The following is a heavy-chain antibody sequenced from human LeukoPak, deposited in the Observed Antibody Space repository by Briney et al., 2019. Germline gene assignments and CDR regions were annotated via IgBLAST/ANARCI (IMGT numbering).Heavy chain of an antibody. CDR3: ARGLPYYDILTGYYRKDYSFDY. J-gene: IGHJ4*02. V-gene: IGHV1-18*01. D-gene: IGHD3-9*01. Sequence: ASVKVSCKASGYTFTRYGISWVRQAPGQGLQWLGWISASNGNTNYAQKFQGRVTMTRNTSISTAYMELSSLRSEDTAVYYCARGLPYYDILTGYYRKDYSFDYWGQGTLVTVSS. CDR1: GYTFTRYG. CDR2: ISASNGNT.